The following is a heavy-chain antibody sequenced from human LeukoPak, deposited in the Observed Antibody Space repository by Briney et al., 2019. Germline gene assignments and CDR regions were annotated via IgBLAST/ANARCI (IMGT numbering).Heavy chain of an antibody. V-gene: IGHV3-11*01. CDR1: GFTFSDYY. Sequence: AGGSLRLSCAASGFTFSDYYMSWIRQAPGKGLEWVSYISSSGSTIYYADSVKGRFTISRDNAKNSLYLQMNSLRAEDTAVYYCARDLGYQLHRGWFDPWGQGTLVTVSS. CDR3: ARDLGYQLHRGWFDP. CDR2: ISSSGSTI. D-gene: IGHD2-2*01. J-gene: IGHJ5*02.